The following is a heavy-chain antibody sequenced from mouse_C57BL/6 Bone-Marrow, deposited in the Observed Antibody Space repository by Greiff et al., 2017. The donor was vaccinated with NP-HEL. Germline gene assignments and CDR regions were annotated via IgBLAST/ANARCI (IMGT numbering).Heavy chain of an antibody. V-gene: IGHV1-15*01. CDR2: IDPETGGT. CDR3: TRELFITTEYWYFDV. CDR1: GYTFTDYE. J-gene: IGHJ1*03. D-gene: IGHD1-1*01. Sequence: QVQLQQSGAELVRPGASVTLSCKASGYTFTDYEMHWVKQTPVHGLEWIGAIDPETGGTASNQKFKGKAILPPAKSSSRAYMELRGLTSVDSAVYYCTRELFITTEYWYFDVWGTGTTVTVSS.